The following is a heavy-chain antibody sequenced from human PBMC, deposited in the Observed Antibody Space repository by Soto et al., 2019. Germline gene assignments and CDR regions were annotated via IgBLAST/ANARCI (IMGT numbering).Heavy chain of an antibody. CDR2: ISGSGGST. Sequence: GGSLRLSCAASGFTFSSYAMSWVRQAPGKGLEWVSAISGSGGSTYYADSVKGRFTISRDNSKNTLSLQMNSLRAEDTAVYYCAKEVVVVPAATGGMDVWGQGTTVTVSS. CDR1: GFTFSSYA. CDR3: AKEVVVVPAATGGMDV. D-gene: IGHD2-2*01. J-gene: IGHJ6*02. V-gene: IGHV3-23*01.